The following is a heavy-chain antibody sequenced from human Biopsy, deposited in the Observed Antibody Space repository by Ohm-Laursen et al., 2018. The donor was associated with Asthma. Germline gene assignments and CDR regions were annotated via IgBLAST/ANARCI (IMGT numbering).Heavy chain of an antibody. CDR3: ARDVMEWYLPAFDF. CDR2: GGSYYDGGLK. J-gene: IGHJ4*02. Sequence: SLRLSCSASGFTFSSYAMHWVRQAPGRGLEWVAVGGSYYDGGLKYYADSVNGRFTASRDDSKNTLYLQMNSLRPDDTAVYYCARDVMEWYLPAFDFRGQGTLVTVSS. CDR1: GFTFSSYA. D-gene: IGHD3-3*01. V-gene: IGHV3-30-3*01.